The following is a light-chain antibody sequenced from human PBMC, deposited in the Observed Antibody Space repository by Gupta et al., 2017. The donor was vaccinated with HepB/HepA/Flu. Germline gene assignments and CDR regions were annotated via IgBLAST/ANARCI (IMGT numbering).Light chain of an antibody. J-gene: IGKJ2*02. V-gene: IGKV3-11*01. CDR1: QSVNNY. CDR3: QQRGAWRLCT. Sequence: ELVLTQSPGTLSLSPGERATLSCRASQSVNNYLAWYQQKPGQAPRLLIYDASNRATGIPARFSGSGSRTDFTLTISSLEPEDFAVYYCQQRGAWRLCTFGQGTKLEIK. CDR2: DAS.